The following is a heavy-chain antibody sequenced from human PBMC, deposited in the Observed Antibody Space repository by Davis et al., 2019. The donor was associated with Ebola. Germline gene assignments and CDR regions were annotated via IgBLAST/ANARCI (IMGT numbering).Heavy chain of an antibody. V-gene: IGHV1-69*13. CDR2: IIPIFGTA. J-gene: IGHJ4*02. Sequence: SVKVSCKASGGTFSSYAISWVRQAPGQGLEWMGGIIPIFGTANYAQKFQGRVTITADESTSTAYMELSSLRSEDTAVYYCARPKVVDTAMDPFDYWGQGTLVTVSS. D-gene: IGHD5-18*01. CDR1: GGTFSSYA. CDR3: ARPKVVDTAMDPFDY.